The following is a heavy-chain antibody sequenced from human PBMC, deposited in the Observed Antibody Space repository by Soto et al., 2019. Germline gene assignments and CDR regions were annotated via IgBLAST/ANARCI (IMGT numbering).Heavy chain of an antibody. CDR2: IYRTGST. V-gene: IGHV4-4*02. CDR3: ASRDPGTSVDY. J-gene: IGHJ4*02. Sequence: SETLSLTXAVSGGSFTSNNWWTWVRQPPGQVLEWIGGIYRTGSTNYNPSLKSRVTISLDKSENQFSLKVTSLTAADTAVYYRASRDPGTSVDYWGQGTLVTVSS. CDR1: GGSFTSNNW. D-gene: IGHD1-7*01.